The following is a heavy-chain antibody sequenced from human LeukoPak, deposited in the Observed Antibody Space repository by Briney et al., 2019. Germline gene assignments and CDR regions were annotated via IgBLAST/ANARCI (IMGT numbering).Heavy chain of an antibody. Sequence: PSETLSLTCTVSGGSISSYYWTWIRQPPGKGLEWIGSIYYTGSTNYNPPLKSRVTISVDMSKNQFSLKLNSVTAADTAVYFCAKTPAALVRGGYYFDSWGQGTLVTVSS. CDR2: IYYTGST. J-gene: IGHJ4*02. V-gene: IGHV4-59*12. CDR1: GGSISSYY. CDR3: AKTPAALVRGGYYFDS. D-gene: IGHD6-6*01.